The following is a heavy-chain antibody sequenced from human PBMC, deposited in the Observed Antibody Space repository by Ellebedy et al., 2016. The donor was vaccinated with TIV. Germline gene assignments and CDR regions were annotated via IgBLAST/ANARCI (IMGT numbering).Heavy chain of an antibody. J-gene: IGHJ5*02. CDR2: IYCSGST. CDR3: ARAGGGYSYGYESIVGAPGWFDP. CDR1: GGSISSDY. V-gene: IGHV4-59*01. Sequence: MPGGSLTLSCTVSGGSISSDYWSWVRQPTGKGLEWIGYIYCSGSTKYSPSLKSRVTRSGDTSKNQFSLRLPSVTAADTAVYYCARAGGGYSYGYESIVGAPGWFDPWGQGTLVTVSS. D-gene: IGHD5-18*01.